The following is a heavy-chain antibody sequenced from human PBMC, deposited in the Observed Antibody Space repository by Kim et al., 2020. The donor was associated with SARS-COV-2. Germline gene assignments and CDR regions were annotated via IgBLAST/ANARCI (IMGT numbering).Heavy chain of an antibody. CDR3: ARMGVRGATPDY. Sequence: GYAQKFQGRVTMTRDTSISTAYMELSSLRSEDTAVYYCARMGVRGATPDYWGQGTLVTVSS. V-gene: IGHV1-8*01. D-gene: IGHD2-21*01. J-gene: IGHJ4*02.